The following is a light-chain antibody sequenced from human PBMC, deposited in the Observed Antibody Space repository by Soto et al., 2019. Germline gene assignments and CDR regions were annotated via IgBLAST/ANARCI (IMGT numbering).Light chain of an antibody. V-gene: IGKV3-20*01. CDR1: QSVSSSY. Sequence: EIVLTQSPGTLSLSPGERATLSCRASQSVSSSYLAWYQQKPGHAPRLRIYGASSRATGIPDRFSGSRSGTDFTITISRLATEDFAMYYCQQYGSSPWTFGQGTKVEIK. CDR3: QQYGSSPWT. J-gene: IGKJ1*01. CDR2: GAS.